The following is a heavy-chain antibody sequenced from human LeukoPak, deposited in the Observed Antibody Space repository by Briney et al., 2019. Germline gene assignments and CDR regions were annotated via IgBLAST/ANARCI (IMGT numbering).Heavy chain of an antibody. CDR3: ARRPPIAAAVD. Sequence: SETLSLTCAVYGGSFSGYYWSWIRQPPGKGLEWIGEINHSGSTNYNPSLKGRVTISVDTSKNQFSLKLSSVTAADTAVYYCARRPPIAAAVDWGQGTLVTVSS. V-gene: IGHV4-34*01. J-gene: IGHJ4*02. CDR1: GGSFSGYY. D-gene: IGHD6-13*01. CDR2: INHSGST.